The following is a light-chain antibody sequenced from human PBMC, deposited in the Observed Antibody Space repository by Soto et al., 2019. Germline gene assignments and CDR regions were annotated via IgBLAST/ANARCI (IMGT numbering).Light chain of an antibody. Sequence: DIQMTQSPSTLSASVGDRVTISCRARQSISGISGCLAWYQQKPGKAPKLLIYDASSLEGGVPSRFSGGGSGTEFTLTISSLQPDDFATYYCQQYYSYPYTFGQGTKLEIK. CDR3: QQYYSYPYT. V-gene: IGKV1-5*01. CDR1: QSISGISGC. J-gene: IGKJ2*01. CDR2: DAS.